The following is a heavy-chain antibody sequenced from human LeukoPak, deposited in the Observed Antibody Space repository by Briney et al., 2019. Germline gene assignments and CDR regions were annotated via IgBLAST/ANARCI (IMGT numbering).Heavy chain of an antibody. J-gene: IGHJ4*02. D-gene: IGHD3-10*01. CDR3: AREGGRYYGSGSRCFDY. V-gene: IGHV1-18*03. CDR2: ISAQHGQT. CDR1: GYSENFYG. Sequence: ASVKVSCKTSGYSENFYGITWVRQVAGQGLEWMGWISAQHGQTEYAPNSQDRVTMTTDTYTNTAYMELSSLRSEDMAVYYCAREGGRYYGSGSRCFDYWGQGTLVTVSS.